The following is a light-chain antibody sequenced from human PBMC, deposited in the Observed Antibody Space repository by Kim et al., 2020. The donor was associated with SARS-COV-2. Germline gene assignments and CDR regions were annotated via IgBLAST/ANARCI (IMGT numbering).Light chain of an antibody. J-gene: IGLJ2*01. Sequence: SYELTQPPSVSVSPGQTASITCSGDKLGDKYACWYQQKPGQYPVLVIYQDSKRPSGIPERFSGSNSGNTATLTISGTQAMDEADYYCQAWDSSTDVVFG. CDR2: QDS. CDR3: QAWDSSTDVV. CDR1: KLGDKY. V-gene: IGLV3-1*01.